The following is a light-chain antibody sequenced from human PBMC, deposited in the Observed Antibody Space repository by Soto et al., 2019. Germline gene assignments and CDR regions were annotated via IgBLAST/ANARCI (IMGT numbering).Light chain of an antibody. CDR2: GAS. CDR1: QTIIRY. V-gene: IGKV1-39*01. J-gene: IGKJ1*01. CDR3: QESFFTLGT. Sequence: DIQMTQSPSSLSASVGDRVTITSRAIQTIIRYLNWYQQESGKAPKLLIFGASNLHIGVPSRFSGSGSGTEFTLTINNLQREDFATYYCQESFFTLGTFGRGTKVDIK.